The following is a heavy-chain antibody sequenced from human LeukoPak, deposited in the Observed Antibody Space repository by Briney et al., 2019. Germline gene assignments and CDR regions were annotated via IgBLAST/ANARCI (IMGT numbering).Heavy chain of an antibody. CDR1: GYSFTGYY. J-gene: IGHJ4*02. D-gene: IGHD4-23*01. CDR2: IIPILGIA. Sequence: ASVKVSCKASGYSFTGYYIHWMRQAPGQGLEWMGRIIPILGIANYAQKFQGRVTITADKSTSTAYMELSSLRSEDTAVYYCATYDYGGNSPVYYFDYWGQGTLVTVSS. CDR3: ATYDYGGNSPVYYFDY. V-gene: IGHV1-69*02.